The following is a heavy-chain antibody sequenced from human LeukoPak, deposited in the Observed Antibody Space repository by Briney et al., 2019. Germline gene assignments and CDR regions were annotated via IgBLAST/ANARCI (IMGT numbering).Heavy chain of an antibody. CDR2: ISSSGSTI. CDR3: AREGLSTMVRGVIPTGGYSYGGIDY. CDR1: GFTFSSYE. V-gene: IGHV3-48*03. Sequence: GGSLRLSCAASGFTFSSYEMNWVRQAPGKGLEWVSYISSSGSTIYYADSVKGRFTISRDNAKNSLYLQMNSLRAEDTAVYYCAREGLSTMVRGVIPTGGYSYGGIDYWGQGTLVTVSS. D-gene: IGHD3-10*01. J-gene: IGHJ4*02.